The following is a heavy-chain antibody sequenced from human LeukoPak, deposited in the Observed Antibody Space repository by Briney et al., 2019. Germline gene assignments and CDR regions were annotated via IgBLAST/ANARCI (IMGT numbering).Heavy chain of an antibody. CDR1: GFTFSSYG. CDR2: IWYDGSNK. D-gene: IGHD4-11*01. CDR3: ARVDSNGPYYYGMDV. Sequence: GGSLRLSCAASGFTFSSYGVHWVRQAPGKGLEWVAVIWYDGSNKYYADSVKGRFTISRDNSKNTLYLQMNSLRAEDTAVYYCARVDSNGPYYYGMDVWGQGTTVTVSS. V-gene: IGHV3-33*01. J-gene: IGHJ6*02.